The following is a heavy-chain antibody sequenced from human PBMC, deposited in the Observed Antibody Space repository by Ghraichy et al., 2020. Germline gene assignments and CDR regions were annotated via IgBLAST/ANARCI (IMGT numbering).Heavy chain of an antibody. CDR3: ATGGPNGPTCFDI. CDR1: GFTFSNAW. D-gene: IGHD4-17*01. CDR2: IKSNPDGGTT. Sequence: GGSLRLSCAASGFTFSNAWMSWVRQAPGKGLEWVGRIKSNPDGGTTDYAAPVKGRFTISRDDPKNTLYLQMNSLKTEDTVVYYCATGGPNGPTCFDIWGQGAMVTVSS. J-gene: IGHJ3*02. V-gene: IGHV3-15*01.